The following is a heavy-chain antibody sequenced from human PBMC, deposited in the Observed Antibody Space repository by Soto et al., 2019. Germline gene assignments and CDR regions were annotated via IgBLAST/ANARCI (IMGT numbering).Heavy chain of an antibody. Sequence: GGSLRLSCAASGFTFSSYAMSWVRQAPGKGLEWVSAISGSGGSTYYADSVKGRFTISRDNSKNTLYLQMNSLRAEDTAVYYCAKDDGKWLRPTPPLHYWGQGTLVTVSS. CDR1: GFTFSSYA. CDR2: ISGSGGST. V-gene: IGHV3-23*01. CDR3: AKDDGKWLRPTPPLHY. D-gene: IGHD5-12*01. J-gene: IGHJ4*02.